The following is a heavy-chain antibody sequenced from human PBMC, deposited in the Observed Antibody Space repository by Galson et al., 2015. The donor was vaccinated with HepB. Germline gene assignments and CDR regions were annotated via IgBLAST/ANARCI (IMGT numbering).Heavy chain of an antibody. CDR1: GFTFSRYA. V-gene: IGHV3-30-3*01. D-gene: IGHD3-22*01. CDR2: ISYDGSNK. J-gene: IGHJ4*02. Sequence: SLRLSCAASGFTFSRYAMHWVRQAPGKGLEWVAVISYDGSNKYYADSVKGRFTISRDNSKNTLYLQMNSLRPEDTAEYYCARVYYDSSGYCCGCFDYWGQGTQVTVSS. CDR3: ARVYYDSSGYCCGCFDY.